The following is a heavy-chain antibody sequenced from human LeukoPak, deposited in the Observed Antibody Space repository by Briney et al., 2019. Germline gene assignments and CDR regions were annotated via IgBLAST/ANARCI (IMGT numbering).Heavy chain of an antibody. D-gene: IGHD3-10*01. CDR3: ASIVFYGSGILY. V-gene: IGHV4-4*02. CDR1: GGSISSSNW. Sequence: PSETLSLTCAVSGGSISSSNWWSWVRQPPGKGLEWIREIYHSGSTNYNPSLKSRVTISVDESKNQFSLKLSSVTAADTAVYYCASIVFYGSGILYWGQGTLVTVSS. CDR2: IYHSGST. J-gene: IGHJ4*02.